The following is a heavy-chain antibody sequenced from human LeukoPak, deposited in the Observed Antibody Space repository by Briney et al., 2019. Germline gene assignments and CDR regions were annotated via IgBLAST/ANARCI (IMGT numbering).Heavy chain of an antibody. V-gene: IGHV3-33*01. CDR1: GFTFSNYG. D-gene: IGHD1-26*01. CDR3: ARDTVGVTDY. Sequence: PGGSLRLSCAASGFTFSNYGMHWVRQAPGKGLEWVAVILSDGSQEFYADAVKGRITISRDNAKNSLYLQMNSLRAEDTALYYCARDTVGVTDYWGQGTLVTVSS. J-gene: IGHJ4*02. CDR2: ILSDGSQE.